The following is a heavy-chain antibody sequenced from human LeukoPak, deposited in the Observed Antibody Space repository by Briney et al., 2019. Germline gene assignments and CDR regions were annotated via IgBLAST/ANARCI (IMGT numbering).Heavy chain of an antibody. CDR2: ISTSNGDK. CDR1: GSTFPSHA. CDR3: ATRGITAARLDY. D-gene: IGHD2-2*01. V-gene: IGHV1-18*04. J-gene: IGHJ4*02. Sequence: RASVKVSCKASGSTFPSHAITWLRQAPGLGPEWMGWISTSNGDKNYVQNLQGRITLTIDTSTTTAYMELRSLRSDDTATYYCATRGITAARLDYWGQGTLVTVSS.